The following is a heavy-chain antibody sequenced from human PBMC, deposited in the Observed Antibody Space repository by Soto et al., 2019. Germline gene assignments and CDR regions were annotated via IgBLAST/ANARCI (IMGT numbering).Heavy chain of an antibody. V-gene: IGHV1-69*06. Sequence: VKVSCKASGGTFSSYAISWVRQAPGQGLEWMGGIIPIFGTANYAQKFQGRVTITADKSTSTAYMELSSLRSEDTAVYYCARGYSSGWYGWFDPWGQGTLVTVSS. CDR2: IIPIFGTA. CDR3: ARGYSSGWYGWFDP. CDR1: GGTFSSYA. J-gene: IGHJ5*02. D-gene: IGHD6-19*01.